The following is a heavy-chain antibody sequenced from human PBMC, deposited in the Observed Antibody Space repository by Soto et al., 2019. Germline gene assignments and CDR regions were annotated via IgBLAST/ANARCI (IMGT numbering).Heavy chain of an antibody. CDR3: ARGGRTDIKPFHVCYMDV. CDR2: ISVYNENT. V-gene: IGHV1-18*01. J-gene: IGHJ6*03. D-gene: IGHD1-1*01. Sequence: QVQLVQSGAEVKKPGASVKVSCKASGYTFTSYGISWVRQAPGQGLEWLGWISVYNENTNSAQKFQGRVTLTTDTFTNTTSMELRSLRSDDTGVYFCARGGRTDIKPFHVCYMDVWGTGTTVTVSS. CDR1: GYTFTSYG.